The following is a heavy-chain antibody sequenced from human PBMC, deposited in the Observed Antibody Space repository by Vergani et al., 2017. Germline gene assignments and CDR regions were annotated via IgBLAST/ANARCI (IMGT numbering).Heavy chain of an antibody. J-gene: IGHJ4*02. CDR1: GFTFTNFA. Sequence: EVQLLESGGNLVQPGGSLRLSCAASGFTFTNFAMTWVRQAPGEGLEWVSGISGSGGFTYYADAVKGRFTISRDNSKNTMFLQMNNLRAEDTAVYYCAKDNVSCYYDSSSYCDYWGQGTLVTVSS. CDR3: AKDNVSCYYDSSSYCDY. D-gene: IGHD3-22*01. CDR2: ISGSGGFT. V-gene: IGHV3-23*01.